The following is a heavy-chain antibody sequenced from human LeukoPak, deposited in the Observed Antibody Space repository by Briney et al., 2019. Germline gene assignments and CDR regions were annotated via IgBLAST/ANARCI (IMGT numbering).Heavy chain of an antibody. D-gene: IGHD3-10*01. V-gene: IGHV1-8*01. CDR3: ARAPWFGELSNFDY. CDR2: MNPNSGNT. Sequence: GASVKVSCKASGYTFTSYDINWVRQATGQGLEWMGWMNPNSGNTGYAQKFQGRVTMTRNTSISTAYMELSSLRSEDTAVYYCARAPWFGELSNFDYWGQGTLVTVSS. CDR1: GYTFTSYD. J-gene: IGHJ4*02.